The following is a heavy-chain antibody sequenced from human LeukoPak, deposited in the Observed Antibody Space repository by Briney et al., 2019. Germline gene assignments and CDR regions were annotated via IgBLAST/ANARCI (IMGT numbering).Heavy chain of an antibody. Sequence: SETLSLTCTVSGYSITSTYYWGWVRQPPGKGLEGFGGFFLKGSTYYNPSLKSRVTISVDTSKNQFSLTLSSVTAADTAVYYCARVARCTSCFDVDYWGQGTLVTVSS. J-gene: IGHJ4*02. D-gene: IGHD2-2*01. V-gene: IGHV4-38-2*02. CDR3: ARVARCTSCFDVDY. CDR2: FFLKGST. CDR1: GYSITSTYY.